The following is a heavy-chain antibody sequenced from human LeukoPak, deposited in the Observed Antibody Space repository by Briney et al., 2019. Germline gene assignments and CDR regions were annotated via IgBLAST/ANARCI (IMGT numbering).Heavy chain of an antibody. D-gene: IGHD1-7*01. CDR1: GFTFSSYS. J-gene: IGHJ6*02. V-gene: IGHV3-48*04. CDR3: TRACLSGNYFDYYNGVDV. Sequence: PGGSLRLSCAASGFTFSSYSMNWVRQAPGRGLEWVSYISSSSSTIYYADSVKGRFTISRDNAKNSLYLQMNSLRAEDTAVYFCTRACLSGNYFDYYNGVDVWGQGTTVTVSS. CDR2: ISSSSSTI.